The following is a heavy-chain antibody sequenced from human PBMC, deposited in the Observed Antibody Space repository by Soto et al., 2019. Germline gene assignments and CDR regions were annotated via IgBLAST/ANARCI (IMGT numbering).Heavy chain of an antibody. V-gene: IGHV4-30-2*01. D-gene: IGHD1-26*01. J-gene: IGHJ4*02. CDR1: GGSISSGGYS. CDR2: TYHSGST. CDR3: VRDDIGLGIDY. Sequence: SETLSLTCAVSGGSISSGGYSWSWIRQPPGKGLEWIGYTYHSGSTYYNPSLKSRVTISVDRSKNQFSLKLSSVTAEDTAVYYCVRDDIGLGIDYWGLGTLVTVSS.